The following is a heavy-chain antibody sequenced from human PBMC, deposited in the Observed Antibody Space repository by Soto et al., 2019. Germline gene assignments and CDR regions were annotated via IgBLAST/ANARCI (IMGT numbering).Heavy chain of an antibody. Sequence: QVHLMQSGAEVKKPGSSVKVSCKTSGGTFTSYAVSWVRQAPGQGLEWMGGIIPAFDTTYYGERFQARVTITAEESTSTAFIDLSSLRSDDTAVYYCARDLGLYVHTGMVTDYFGIDVWGQGTTVTVSS. CDR2: IIPAFDTT. CDR1: GGTFTSYA. J-gene: IGHJ6*02. D-gene: IGHD5-18*01. V-gene: IGHV1-69*01. CDR3: ARDLGLYVHTGMVTDYFGIDV.